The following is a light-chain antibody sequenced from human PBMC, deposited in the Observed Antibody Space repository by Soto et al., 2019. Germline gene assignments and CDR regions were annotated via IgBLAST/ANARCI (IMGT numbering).Light chain of an antibody. V-gene: IGKV3-11*01. CDR2: DAS. J-gene: IGKJ4*01. CDR1: PSVSSY. CDR3: QQRSNWPPSLT. Sequence: EIVLTQSPATLSLSPGERATLSCRASPSVSSYLAWYQQKPGQAPRLHIYDASNRATGIPARFSGSGSGTDFTLTISSLAPQDFAVYYCQQRSNWPPSLTFGGGTKVEIK.